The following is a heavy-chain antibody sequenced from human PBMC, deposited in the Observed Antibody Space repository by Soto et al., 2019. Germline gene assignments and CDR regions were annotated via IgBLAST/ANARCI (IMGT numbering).Heavy chain of an antibody. J-gene: IGHJ6*02. CDR3: ASRPGIAAAAGFYYYYYGMDV. CDR1: GGTFSSYA. CDR2: IIPIFGTA. Sequence: QVQLVQSGAEVKKPGSSVKVSCKASGGTFSSYAISWVRQAPGQGLEWMGGIIPIFGTANYAQKFQGRVTITADKSTSTAYMELSSRRSEDTAVYYCASRPGIAAAAGFYYYYYGMDVWGQGTTVTVSS. V-gene: IGHV1-69*06. D-gene: IGHD6-13*01.